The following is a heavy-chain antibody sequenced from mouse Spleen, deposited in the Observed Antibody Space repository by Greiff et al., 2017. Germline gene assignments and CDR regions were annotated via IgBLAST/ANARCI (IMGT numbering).Heavy chain of an antibody. Sequence: QVQLKESGAELVRPGTSVKVSCKASGYAFTNYLIEWVKQRPGQGLEWIGVINPGSGGTNYNEKFKGKATLTADKSSSTAYMQLSSLTSDDSAVYFCARDWDADYFDYWGQGTTLTVSS. CDR1: GYAFTNYL. J-gene: IGHJ2*01. CDR3: ARDWDADYFDY. D-gene: IGHD4-1*01. CDR2: INPGSGGT. V-gene: IGHV1-54*01.